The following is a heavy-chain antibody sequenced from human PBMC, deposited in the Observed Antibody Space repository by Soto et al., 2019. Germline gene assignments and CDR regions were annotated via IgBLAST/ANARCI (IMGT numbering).Heavy chain of an antibody. J-gene: IGHJ6*02. CDR3: AAGASRISAGYYYYGMDV. V-gene: IGHV1-58*02. CDR1: GFTFTSSA. D-gene: IGHD6-13*01. CDR2: IVVGSGNT. Sequence: GASVKVSCKASGFTFTSSAMQWVRQARGQRLEWIGWIVVGSGNTNYAQKFQERVTITRDMSTSTAYMELSSLRSEDTAVYYCAAGASRISAGYYYYGMDVWGQGTTVT.